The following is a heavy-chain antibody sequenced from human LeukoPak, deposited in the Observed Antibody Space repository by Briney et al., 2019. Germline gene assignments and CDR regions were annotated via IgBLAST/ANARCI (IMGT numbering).Heavy chain of an antibody. J-gene: IGHJ4*02. CDR2: IKEDGSER. CDR3: ARDLGYCTNGACHTRFDY. D-gene: IGHD2-8*01. V-gene: IGHV3-7*03. Sequence: GGSLRLSCASSGFTFRRYDMNWVRQTPGKGLEWVASIKEDGSERQYVDSVKGRFSISRDNTKGSLFLQLNSLRAEDTAVYYCARDLGYCTNGACHTRFDYWGQGTLVTVSS. CDR1: GFTFRRYD.